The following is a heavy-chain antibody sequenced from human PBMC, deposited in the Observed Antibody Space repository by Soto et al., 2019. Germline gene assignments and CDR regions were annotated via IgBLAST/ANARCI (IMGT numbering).Heavy chain of an antibody. CDR3: ASPKIAFYNWFDP. V-gene: IGHV4-34*01. Sequence: PSETLSLTCAVYGGSFSDYYWSWIRQPPGKGLEWIGNIYYSGSTYYNPSLKSRVTISVDTSKNQFSLKLSSVTAADTAVYYCASPKIAFYNWFDPWGQGTLVTVSS. CDR1: GGSFSDYY. CDR2: IYYSGST. D-gene: IGHD3-3*02. J-gene: IGHJ5*02.